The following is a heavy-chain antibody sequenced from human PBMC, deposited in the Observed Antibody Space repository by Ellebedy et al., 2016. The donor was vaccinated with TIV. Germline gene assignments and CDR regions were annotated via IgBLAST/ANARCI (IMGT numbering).Heavy chain of an antibody. Sequence: AASVKVSCKASGYTFITYAMSWVRQAPGQGLEWMGWINTFNGKTNYAQKLQGRVTMTTDTSTSTVYMELRSLRSDDTAVYYCARDRGCYAFDFWGQGTLVTVSS. V-gene: IGHV1-18*01. D-gene: IGHD2-2*01. CDR1: GYTFITYA. CDR3: ARDRGCYAFDF. CDR2: INTFNGKT. J-gene: IGHJ4*02.